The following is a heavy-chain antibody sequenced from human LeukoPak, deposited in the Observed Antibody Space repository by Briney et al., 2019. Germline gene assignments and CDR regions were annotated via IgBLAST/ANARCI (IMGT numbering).Heavy chain of an antibody. J-gene: IGHJ4*02. Sequence: PGGSRRLSCAASGFTFSSYAMSWVRQAPGKGLEWVSAISGGGGSTYYADSVKGRFTISRDNSKNTLHLQMNSLRAEDTAVYYCARGDIVGATTTPFDYWGQGTLVTVSS. CDR3: ARGDIVGATTTPFDY. CDR2: ISGGGGST. D-gene: IGHD1-26*01. CDR1: GFTFSSYA. V-gene: IGHV3-23*01.